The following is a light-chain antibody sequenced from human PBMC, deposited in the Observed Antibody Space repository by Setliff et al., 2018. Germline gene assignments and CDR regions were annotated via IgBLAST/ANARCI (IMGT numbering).Light chain of an antibody. CDR2: KAS. CDR1: QSISSW. J-gene: IGKJ1*01. Sequence: DIQMTQSPSTLSASVGDRVTITCRASQSISSWLAWYQQKPGKAPKLLIYKASSLESGVPSRFSGSGPGTEFTLTISSLQPDDSATYYCQQYNSYSRTFGQGTKVDIK. V-gene: IGKV1-5*03. CDR3: QQYNSYSRT.